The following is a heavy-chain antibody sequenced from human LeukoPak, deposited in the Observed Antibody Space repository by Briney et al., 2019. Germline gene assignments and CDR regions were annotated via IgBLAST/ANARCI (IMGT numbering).Heavy chain of an antibody. D-gene: IGHD3-16*01. Sequence: GGSLRLSCAASGFTFSSYAMHWVRQAPGKGLEYVSAISSNGGSTYYANSVKGRFTISRDNSKNTLYLQMGSLRAEDMAVYYRARDNDSRDPPHFDYWGQGTLVTVSS. CDR3: ARDNDSRDPPHFDY. CDR2: ISSNGGST. V-gene: IGHV3-64*01. CDR1: GFTFSSYA. J-gene: IGHJ4*02.